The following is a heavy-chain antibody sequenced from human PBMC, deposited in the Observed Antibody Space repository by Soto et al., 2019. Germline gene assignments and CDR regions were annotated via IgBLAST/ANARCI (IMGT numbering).Heavy chain of an antibody. CDR3: SSNSYGYTFNDY. Sequence: SETLSLTCTVSGGSISTGDYYWSCIRQPPGKGLEWIGYIYYSGSTYYNPSLKSRVTISVDTSKNQFSLKLSSVTAADTAVYYCSSNSYGYTFNDYWGQGTLVTVPQ. D-gene: IGHD5-18*01. CDR1: GGSISTGDYY. CDR2: IYYSGST. V-gene: IGHV4-30-4*01. J-gene: IGHJ4*02.